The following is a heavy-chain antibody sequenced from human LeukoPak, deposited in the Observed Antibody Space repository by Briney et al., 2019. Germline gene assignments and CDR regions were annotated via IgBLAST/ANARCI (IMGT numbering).Heavy chain of an antibody. D-gene: IGHD3-22*01. CDR2: IYYSGST. V-gene: IGHV4-59*08. CDR1: GGSISSYY. Sequence: SETLSLTCTVSGGSISSYYWSWIRQPPGKGLEWIGYIYYSGSTNYNPSLKSRVTISVDTSKNQFSLKLSSVTAADTAVYYCARHGSYYYDSNWFDPWGQGTLVTVSS. CDR3: ARHGSYYYDSNWFDP. J-gene: IGHJ5*02.